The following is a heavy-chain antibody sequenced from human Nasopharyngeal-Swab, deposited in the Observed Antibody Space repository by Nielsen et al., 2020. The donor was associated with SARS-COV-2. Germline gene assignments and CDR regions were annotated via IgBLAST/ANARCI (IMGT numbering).Heavy chain of an antibody. CDR3: ARRYRSYGDYAFDY. D-gene: IGHD4-17*01. CDR2: MNPDSGNT. J-gene: IGHJ4*02. V-gene: IGHV1-8*02. Sequence: ASVKVSCKASGGTFSSYAINWVRQATGQGLEWMGWMNPDSGNTDYAQTFQGRVTMTRDTSISTAYMELSSLRSEDTAVYYCARRYRSYGDYAFDYWGQGTLVTVSS. CDR1: GGTFSSYA.